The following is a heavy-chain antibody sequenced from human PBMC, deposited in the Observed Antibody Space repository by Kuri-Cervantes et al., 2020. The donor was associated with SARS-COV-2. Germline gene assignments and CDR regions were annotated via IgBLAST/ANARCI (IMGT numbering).Heavy chain of an antibody. CDR2: INHSGST. Sequence: GSLRLSCAVYGGSFSGYYWSWIRQPPGKGLEWIGEINHSGSTNYNPSLKSRVTISVDTSKNQFSLKLSSVTAADTAVYYCASRYCSGGSCYGGPYYFDYWGQGTLVIVSS. J-gene: IGHJ4*02. V-gene: IGHV4-34*01. D-gene: IGHD2-15*01. CDR3: ASRYCSGGSCYGGPYYFDY. CDR1: GGSFSGYY.